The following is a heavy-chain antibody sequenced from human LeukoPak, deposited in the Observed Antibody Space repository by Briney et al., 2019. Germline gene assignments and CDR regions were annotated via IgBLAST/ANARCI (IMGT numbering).Heavy chain of an antibody. CDR1: GYSISSDYY. CDR2: IHHSGRT. Sequence: SETLSLTCTVSGYSISSDYYWGWIRQPPGKGLEWIGSIHHSGRTYYNPSLKSRVTISVDTSKNQYSLKLSSVTAADTAVYYCARDHLANLASRLFDPWGQGTLVTVSS. J-gene: IGHJ5*02. CDR3: ARDHLANLASRLFDP. V-gene: IGHV4-38-2*02. D-gene: IGHD3-3*01.